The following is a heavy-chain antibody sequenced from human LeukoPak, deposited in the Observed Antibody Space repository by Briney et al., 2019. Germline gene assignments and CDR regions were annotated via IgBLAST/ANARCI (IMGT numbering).Heavy chain of an antibody. CDR1: GFIFNNYW. J-gene: IGHJ3*02. CDR3: ARVNPLLAPGAFDI. D-gene: IGHD2-15*01. CDR2: IKQDGSEK. Sequence: GSLRLSCAASGFIFNNYWMTWVRQAPGKGLAWVANIKQDGSEKYYADSVKGRFTISRDNVKNLVSLQMSSLRGEDTAVYFCARVNPLLAPGAFDIWGQGTMVAVSS. V-gene: IGHV3-7*01.